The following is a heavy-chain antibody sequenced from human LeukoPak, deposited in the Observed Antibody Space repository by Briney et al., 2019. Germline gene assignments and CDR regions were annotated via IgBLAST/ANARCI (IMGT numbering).Heavy chain of an antibody. Sequence: GGSLRLSCEASGFTFSGYGMHWVRQAPDKGLEGVAVIWYDGNNKYYADSVKGRFTISRDNSKNTLYLQMNSLRVEDTAVYYCAKDWGYTTMVSYYFDYWGQGALVTVSS. J-gene: IGHJ4*02. CDR2: IWYDGNNK. V-gene: IGHV3-33*06. CDR1: GFTFSGYG. D-gene: IGHD5-18*01. CDR3: AKDWGYTTMVSYYFDY.